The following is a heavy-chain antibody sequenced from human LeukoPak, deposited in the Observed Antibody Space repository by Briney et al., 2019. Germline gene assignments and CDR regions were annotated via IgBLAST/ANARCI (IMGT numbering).Heavy chain of an antibody. Sequence: SVKVSCKASGGTFSSYTISWVRQAPGQGMEWVGRVIPILGIANYAQKFQGRVTITADKSTSTAYMELSSLRSEDTAVYYCARSLTPGGFDYWGQGTLVTVSS. CDR1: GGTFSSYT. CDR2: VIPILGIA. V-gene: IGHV1-69*02. D-gene: IGHD1-1*01. J-gene: IGHJ4*02. CDR3: ARSLTPGGFDY.